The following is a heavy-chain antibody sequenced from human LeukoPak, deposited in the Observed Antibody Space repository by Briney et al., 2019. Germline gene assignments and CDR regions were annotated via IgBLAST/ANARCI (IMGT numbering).Heavy chain of an antibody. Sequence: SETLSLTCAVYGGSFSGYYWSWIRQPPGKGLEWIGEINHSGSTNYNPSLKSRVTISVDTSKNQFSLKLSSVTAADTAVHYCARGPFLYSNYAWGYWGQGTLVTVSS. CDR3: ARGPFLYSNYAWGY. CDR2: INHSGST. D-gene: IGHD4-4*01. CDR1: GGSFSGYY. J-gene: IGHJ4*02. V-gene: IGHV4-34*01.